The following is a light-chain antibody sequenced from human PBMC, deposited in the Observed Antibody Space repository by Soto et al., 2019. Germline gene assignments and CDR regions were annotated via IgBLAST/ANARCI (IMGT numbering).Light chain of an antibody. Sequence: DIQMTQSPSTLSASVGDRVTITCRASQSIRSWLAWYQQKPGKAPKLLIYDASSLESGVPSRFSGSGSGTEFTLTISSLQPEDFATYYCQHYETFGQGTKVEIK. V-gene: IGKV1-5*01. J-gene: IGKJ1*01. CDR3: QHYET. CDR1: QSIRSW. CDR2: DAS.